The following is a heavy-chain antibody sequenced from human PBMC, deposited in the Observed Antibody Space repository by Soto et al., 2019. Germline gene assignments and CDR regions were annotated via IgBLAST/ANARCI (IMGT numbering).Heavy chain of an antibody. CDR1: GFTFTSSA. D-gene: IGHD3-22*01. CDR3: AKDGSDSSGYYYWFDY. J-gene: IGHJ4*02. CDR2: IVVGSGNT. Sequence: SVKVSCKASGFTFTSSAVQWVRQARGQRLEWIGWIVVGSGNTNYAQKFQERVTITRDMSTSTAYMELSSLRAEGTAVYYCAKDGSDSSGYYYWFDYWGQGTLVTVSS. V-gene: IGHV1-58*01.